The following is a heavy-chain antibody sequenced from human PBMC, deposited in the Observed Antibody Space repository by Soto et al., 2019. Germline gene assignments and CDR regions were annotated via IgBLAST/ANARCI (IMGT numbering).Heavy chain of an antibody. CDR2: IYHSGNT. V-gene: IGHV4-4*01. J-gene: IGHJ4*02. D-gene: IGHD3-10*01. Sequence: QVQLQESGPGLVKPSGTLSLTCAVSGGSISSSNWWSWVRQPPGKGLEWIGEIYHSGNTNYNPSLKSRVTMAVDKSRNQFSLKLSSVTAAVTAVYCCARRWGEGRVDYWGQGTLVTVSS. CDR1: GGSISSSNW. CDR3: ARRWGEGRVDY.